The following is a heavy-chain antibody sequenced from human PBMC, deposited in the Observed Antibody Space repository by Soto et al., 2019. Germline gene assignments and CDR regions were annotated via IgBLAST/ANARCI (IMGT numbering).Heavy chain of an antibody. CDR1: GGSISSGDYY. CDR2: IYYSGST. Sequence: SETLSLTCTVSGGSISSGDYYWSWIRQPPGKGLEWIGCIYYSGSTYYNPSLKSRVTISVDTSKNQFSLKLSSVTAADTAVYYCARGGSDGYNFAFDIWGQGTVVTVSS. J-gene: IGHJ3*02. D-gene: IGHD2-21*01. CDR3: ARGGSDGYNFAFDI. V-gene: IGHV4-30-4*01.